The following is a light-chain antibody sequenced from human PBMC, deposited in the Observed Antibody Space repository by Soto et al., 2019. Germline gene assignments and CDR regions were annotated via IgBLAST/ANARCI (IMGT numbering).Light chain of an antibody. CDR2: DAY. Sequence: VLTQSPVTLSLSPGERATLSCRASQSFRGLLAWYQQKPGQAPRLLIYDAYNRATGIPPRFSGSGSGTAFTLTISSLEPEYSAFYYCQQRHRWPITFGQGTPLEIK. CDR1: QSFRGL. V-gene: IGKV3-11*01. CDR3: QQRHRWPIT. J-gene: IGKJ5*01.